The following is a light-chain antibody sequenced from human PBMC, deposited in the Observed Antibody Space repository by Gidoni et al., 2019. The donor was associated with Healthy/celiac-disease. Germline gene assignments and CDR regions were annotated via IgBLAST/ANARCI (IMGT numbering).Light chain of an antibody. CDR3: QQRGT. V-gene: IGKV3-11*01. CDR2: DAS. J-gene: IGKJ1*01. Sequence: IVLTQSPATLSLSPGERATLSCRASQSVSSYLAWYQQTPGQAPRLLIYDASNRATGIPARFSGSGSGTDFTLTISSLEPEDFAVYYCQQRGTFGQXTKVEIK. CDR1: QSVSSY.